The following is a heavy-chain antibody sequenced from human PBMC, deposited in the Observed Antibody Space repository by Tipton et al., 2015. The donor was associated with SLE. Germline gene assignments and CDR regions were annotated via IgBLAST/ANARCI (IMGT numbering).Heavy chain of an antibody. V-gene: IGHV4-59*08. Sequence: TLSLTCTVSGGPTSSYYWGWVRQPPGKGLEWIGSIYYSGTTSHNPSLKSRVTMSIDMSKNQFSLSLSSVTAADTAMYYCARLGSRTYLTLDGFYLDYWGQGILVTVSS. J-gene: IGHJ4*02. CDR3: ARLGSRTYLTLDGFYLDY. CDR1: GGPTSSYY. D-gene: IGHD2-2*01. CDR2: IYYSGTT.